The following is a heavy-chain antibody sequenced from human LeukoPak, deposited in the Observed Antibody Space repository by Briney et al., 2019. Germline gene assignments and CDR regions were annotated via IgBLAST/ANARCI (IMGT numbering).Heavy chain of an antibody. V-gene: IGHV3-23*01. CDR1: VFTFSIHR. J-gene: IGHJ4*02. CDR2: ISGNGGRA. D-gene: IGHD3-10*01. CDR3: AQCSSGRNAYEWIYS. Sequence: GGSLRLSCAASVFTFSIHRMTWVRQAPGKGLEWVSAISGNGGRAYYLDSVKGRFTVSRDNSKNTLYLQMNSLRAEDTAIYHCAQCSSGRNAYEWIYSWGQGTLVTVSS.